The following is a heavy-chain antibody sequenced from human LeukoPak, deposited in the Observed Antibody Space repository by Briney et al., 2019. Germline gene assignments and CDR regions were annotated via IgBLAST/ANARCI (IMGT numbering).Heavy chain of an antibody. CDR1: GYTFSSYA. J-gene: IGHJ4*02. D-gene: IGHD3/OR15-3a*01. CDR3: AKDFFDDYYFDY. Sequence: GGSLRLSCAASGYTFSSYAMSWVRQAPGKGLEWVSAISGSGGSTYYADSVKGRFTISRDNSKNTLYLQMNSLRAEDTAVYYCAKDFFDDYYFDYWGQGTLVTVSS. V-gene: IGHV3-23*01. CDR2: ISGSGGST.